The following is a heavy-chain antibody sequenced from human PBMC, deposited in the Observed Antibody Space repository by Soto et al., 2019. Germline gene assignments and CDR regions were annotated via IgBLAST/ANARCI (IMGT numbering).Heavy chain of an antibody. D-gene: IGHD6-13*01. CDR3: ATGPNHSLDY. J-gene: IGHJ4*02. V-gene: IGHV3-30*03. CDR2: ISYDGSNK. Sequence: GGSLRLSCAASGFTFSSYGMHWVRQAPGKGLEWVAVISYDGSNKYYADSVKGRFTISRDNSKNTLYLQMNSLRAEDTAVYYCATGPNHSLDYWGQGTLVTVSS. CDR1: GFTFSSYG.